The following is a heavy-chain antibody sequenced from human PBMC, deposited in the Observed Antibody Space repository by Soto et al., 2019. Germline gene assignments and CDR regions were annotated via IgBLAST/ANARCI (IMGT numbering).Heavy chain of an antibody. CDR2: MNPNSGNT. CDR1: GYTFTSYD. V-gene: IGHV1-8*01. CDR3: ARGWEDYGDYVSTDDAFDI. D-gene: IGHD4-17*01. Sequence: ASVKVSCKASGYTFTSYDINWVRQATGQGLEWMGWMNPNSGNTGYAQKFQGRVTMTRNTSISTAYMEMSSLRSEDTAVYYCARGWEDYGDYVSTDDAFDIWGQGTMVTVSS. J-gene: IGHJ3*02.